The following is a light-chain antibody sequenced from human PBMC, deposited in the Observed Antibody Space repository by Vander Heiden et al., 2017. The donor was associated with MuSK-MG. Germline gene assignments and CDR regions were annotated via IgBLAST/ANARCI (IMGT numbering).Light chain of an antibody. Sequence: DIVMIQSPDSLAVSLGERATINCKSSQSVLYSSNNKNYLAWYQQKPGQPPKLLIYWASTRESGVPDRFSGSGSGTDFTLTISSLQAEDVAVYYCQQDVSHSWTFGQGTKVEIK. J-gene: IGKJ1*01. CDR3: QQDVSHSWT. CDR2: WAS. V-gene: IGKV4-1*01. CDR1: QSVLYSSNNKNY.